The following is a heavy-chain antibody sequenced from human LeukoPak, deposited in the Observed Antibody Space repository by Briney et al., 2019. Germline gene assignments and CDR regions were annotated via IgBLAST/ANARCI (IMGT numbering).Heavy chain of an antibody. CDR3: AKDLSGWSDY. D-gene: IGHD6-19*01. J-gene: IGHJ4*02. Sequence: GGSLRLSCAASGFTLSNYWMTWVRQAPGKGLEWVSAISGSGGSTYYADSVKGRFTISRDNSKNTLYLQMNSLRAEDTAVYYCAKDLSGWSDYWGQGTLVTVSS. CDR2: ISGSGGST. CDR1: GFTLSNYW. V-gene: IGHV3-23*01.